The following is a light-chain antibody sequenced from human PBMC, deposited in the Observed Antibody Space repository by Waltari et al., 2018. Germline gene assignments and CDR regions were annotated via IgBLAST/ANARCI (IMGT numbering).Light chain of an antibody. J-gene: IGLJ1*01. Sequence: QSALTQPASVSGSPGQSITIPCTGTSSDVGGYNYVSWYQQYPRKAPKLIIYDVSNRPSGVSNRFSGSKSGNTASLTISGLQAEDEADYYCSSYTSSYTLVFGTGTKVTVL. CDR2: DVS. CDR1: SSDVGGYNY. V-gene: IGLV2-14*01. CDR3: SSYTSSYTLV.